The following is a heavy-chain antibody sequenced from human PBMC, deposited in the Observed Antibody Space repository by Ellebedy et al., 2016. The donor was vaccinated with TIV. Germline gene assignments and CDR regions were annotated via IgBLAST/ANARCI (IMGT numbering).Heavy chain of an antibody. CDR2: ITDDDTT. D-gene: IGHD6-19*01. V-gene: IGHV3-23*01. J-gene: IGHJ3*01. CDR1: GFTFSTYG. CDR3: ANQRAGPIRA. Sequence: PGGSLRLSCVASGFTFSTYGMSGVPQSPGKGLEWVSTITDDDTTYYADSVRGRFTTSRDNSKNTLSLQMNSLRAEDTAIYYCANQRAGPIRAWGQGTMVTVSS.